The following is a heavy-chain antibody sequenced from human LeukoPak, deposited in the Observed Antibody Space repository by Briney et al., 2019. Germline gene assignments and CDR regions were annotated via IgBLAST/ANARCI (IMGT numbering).Heavy chain of an antibody. Sequence: ASVKVSCKVSGYTLTELSMHWVRQAPGKGLEWMGGFDPEDGETIYAQKFQGRVTMTEDTSTDTAYMELSSLRSEDTAVYYCATRAFLEWLSGELEFDYWGQGTLVTVSP. CDR3: ATRAFLEWLSGELEFDY. D-gene: IGHD3-3*02. J-gene: IGHJ4*02. CDR2: FDPEDGET. CDR1: GYTLTELS. V-gene: IGHV1-24*01.